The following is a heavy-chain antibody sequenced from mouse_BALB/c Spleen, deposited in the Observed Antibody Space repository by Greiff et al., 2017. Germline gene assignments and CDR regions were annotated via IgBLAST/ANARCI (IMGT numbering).Heavy chain of an antibody. CDR1: GFTFSSYT. V-gene: IGHV5-6-4*01. CDR2: ISSGGSYT. CDR3: TRDYYFDV. J-gene: IGHJ1*01. Sequence: DVKLQESGGGLVKPGGSLKLSCAASGFTFSSYTMSWVRQTPEKRLEWVATISSGGSYTYYPDSVKGRFTISRDNAKNTLYLQMSSLKSEDTAMYYCTRDYYFDVWGAGTTVTVSS.